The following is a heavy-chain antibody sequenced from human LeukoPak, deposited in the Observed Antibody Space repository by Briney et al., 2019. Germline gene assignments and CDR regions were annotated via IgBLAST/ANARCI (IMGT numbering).Heavy chain of an antibody. V-gene: IGHV3-7*03. CDR2: IKLDGSEK. CDR1: GFTFGKYW. CDR3: TTVGQRLIPGV. D-gene: IGHD6-25*01. Sequence: GGSLRLSCVASGFTFGKYWMSWVRQAPGKGLEWVANIKLDGSEKNYVDSVKGRFTISRDNTKNSLYLQMNSLRAEDTAVYRCTTVGQRLIPGVWGQGTTVTVSS. J-gene: IGHJ6*02.